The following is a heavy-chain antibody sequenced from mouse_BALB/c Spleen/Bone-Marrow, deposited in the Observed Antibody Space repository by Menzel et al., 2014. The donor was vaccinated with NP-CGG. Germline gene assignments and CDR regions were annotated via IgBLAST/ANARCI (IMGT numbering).Heavy chain of an antibody. J-gene: IGHJ2*01. CDR1: GFTFSSFG. CDR2: IGSGSSPI. CDR3: TRGGNWEDFDY. D-gene: IGHD4-1*01. Sequence: EVQVVESGGGLVQPGGSRKLSCAASGFTFSSFGMHWVRQAPEKGLEWVAYIGSGSSPIFYADTVKGRFTISRDNPKNTLFLQMTSLRSEDTAMYYCTRGGNWEDFDYWGQGTTLTVSS. V-gene: IGHV5-17*02.